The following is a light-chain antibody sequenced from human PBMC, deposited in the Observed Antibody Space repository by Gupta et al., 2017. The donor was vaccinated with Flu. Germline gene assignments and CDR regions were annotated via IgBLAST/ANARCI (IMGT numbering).Light chain of an antibody. CDR2: ESN. V-gene: IGLV1-51*01. CDR1: SSNIGKNY. CDR3: GAWDTNLGAWV. J-gene: IGLJ3*02. Sequence: KVTISCSGSSSNIGKNYVSWYQQFPGTDPKLLIYESNERPSGIPDRFSGSKSGTSATLGITGLQTGDEADYYCGAWDTNLGAWVFGGGTRLIVL.